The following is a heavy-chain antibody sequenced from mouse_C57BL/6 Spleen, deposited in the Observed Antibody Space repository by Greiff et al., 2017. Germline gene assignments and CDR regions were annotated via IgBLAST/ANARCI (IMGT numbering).Heavy chain of an antibody. V-gene: IGHV1-26*01. CDR3: ARFPDDGYYDYLDY. CDR1: GYTFTDYY. Sequence: EVQLQQSGPELVKPGASVKISCKASGYTFTDYYMNWVKQSHGKSLEWIGDINPNNGGTSYNQKFKGKATLTVDKSSSTAYMELRSLTSEDSAVYYCARFPDDGYYDYLDYWGQGTTLTVSS. D-gene: IGHD2-3*01. CDR2: INPNNGGT. J-gene: IGHJ2*01.